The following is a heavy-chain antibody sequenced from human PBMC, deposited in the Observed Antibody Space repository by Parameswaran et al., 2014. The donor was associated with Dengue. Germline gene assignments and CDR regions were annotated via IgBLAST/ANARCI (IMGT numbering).Heavy chain of an antibody. CDR2: ISSSSSYI. D-gene: IGHD2-8*02. Sequence: VRQAPGKGLEWVSSISSSSSYIFYADSVKGRFTISRDNAKNLLYLQMNSLRAEDTAIFYCARGQIEVIPGTRGEYYYFMDVWGKGTTVTVSS. CDR3: ARGQIEVIPGTRGEYYYFMDV. V-gene: IGHV3-21*06. J-gene: IGHJ6*03.